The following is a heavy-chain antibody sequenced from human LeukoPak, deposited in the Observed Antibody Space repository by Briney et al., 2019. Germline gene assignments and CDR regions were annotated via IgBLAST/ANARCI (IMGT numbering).Heavy chain of an antibody. Sequence: GGSLRLSCAASGFTFSSYAMRWVRPAAGKGLEWVSSISGSGVSTYYADSVKGRFTISRDKSENTLYLQMNSLRAEDTAVYYCADSNYWYPVDYWGQGTLVTVS. V-gene: IGHV3-23*01. CDR3: ADSNYWYPVDY. D-gene: IGHD4-11*01. CDR1: GFTFSSYA. J-gene: IGHJ4*02. CDR2: ISGSGVST.